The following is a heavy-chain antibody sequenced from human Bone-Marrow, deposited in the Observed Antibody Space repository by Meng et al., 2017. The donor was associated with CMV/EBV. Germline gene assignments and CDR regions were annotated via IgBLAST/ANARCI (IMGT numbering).Heavy chain of an antibody. J-gene: IGHJ4*02. CDR1: GGSISGYY. CDR2: IYYSGST. V-gene: IGHV4-59*08. Sequence: SETLSLTCTVSGGSISGYYWSWIRQPPGKGLEWIGHIYYSGSTNYNPSLKSRVTRSIDTTKNQFSLKLSTVTSADTAVYSCARIGGALHDYWGQGTLVTVSS. CDR3: ARIGGALHDY. D-gene: IGHD3-16*01.